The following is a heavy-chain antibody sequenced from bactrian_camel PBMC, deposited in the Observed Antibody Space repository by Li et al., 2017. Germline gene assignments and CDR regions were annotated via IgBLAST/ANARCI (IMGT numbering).Heavy chain of an antibody. CDR3: AAKTWGGFCITNPERYDA. D-gene: IGHD3*01. CDR2: LDSDSST. V-gene: IGHV3S53*01. Sequence: HVQLVESGGGSVQTGGSLRLSCVASGYTTSTYCMGWFRQTPGKQREGIATLDSDSSTTFAESVEGRFTISKDAAKRTLYLQMDNLKPEDTGLYYCAAKTWGGFCITNPERYDAWGMGTQVTVS. CDR1: GYTTSTYC. J-gene: IGHJ4*01.